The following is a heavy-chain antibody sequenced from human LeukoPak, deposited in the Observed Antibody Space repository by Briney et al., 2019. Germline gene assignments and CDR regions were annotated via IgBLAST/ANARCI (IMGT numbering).Heavy chain of an antibody. D-gene: IGHD3-9*01. V-gene: IGHV3-23*01. Sequence: GGSLRLSCVASGFTFTNYAMSWVRQAPGKGLEWVSAITGSDGSSYYADSEKGRFTISRDNSKNTLYLQVNSLRAEDTAVYYCAKWGDYDILTGYYVPDYWGQGTLVTVSS. CDR1: GFTFTNYA. CDR3: AKWGDYDILTGYYVPDY. CDR2: ITGSDGSS. J-gene: IGHJ4*02.